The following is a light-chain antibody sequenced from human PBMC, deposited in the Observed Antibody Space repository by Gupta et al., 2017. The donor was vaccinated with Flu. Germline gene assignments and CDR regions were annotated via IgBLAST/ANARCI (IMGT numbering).Light chain of an antibody. Sequence: EIVLTQSPATLSLSPGERATLSCRASQSVSSYLAWYQQKPCQAPRLLIYDASNRDTGIPARFSGSGYGKDVTLTISSREQEDFAVYYCQQRSNWPPFTFGHGTNVDIK. CDR1: QSVSSY. V-gene: IGKV3-11*01. CDR3: QQRSNWPPFT. J-gene: IGKJ3*01. CDR2: DAS.